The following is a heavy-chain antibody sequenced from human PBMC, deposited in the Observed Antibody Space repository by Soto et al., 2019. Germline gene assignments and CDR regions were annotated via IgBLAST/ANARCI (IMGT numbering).Heavy chain of an antibody. CDR3: ARDEPLSRSGGFDY. CDR2: ISSSSSYT. J-gene: IGHJ4*02. CDR1: GFTFSDYY. Sequence: QVQLVESGGGLVQPGGSLRLSCAASGFTFSDYYMSWIRQAPGKGLEWVSYISSSSSYTNYADSVKGRFTISRDNAKNSLYLQMNSLRAEDTAVYYCARDEPLSRSGGFDYWGQGTLVTVSS. D-gene: IGHD6-19*01. V-gene: IGHV3-11*06.